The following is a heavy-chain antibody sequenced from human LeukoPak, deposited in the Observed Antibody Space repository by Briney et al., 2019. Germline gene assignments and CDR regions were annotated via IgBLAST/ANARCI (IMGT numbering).Heavy chain of an antibody. V-gene: IGHV1-69*04. Sequence: SVKVSCKASGGTFSSYAISWVRQAPGQGLEWMGRIIPILGIASYAQKFQGRVTITADKSTSTAYMELSSLRSEDTAVYYCARDTGYYYDSSGYFYWGQGTLVSVSS. CDR2: IIPILGIA. D-gene: IGHD3-22*01. CDR3: ARDTGYYYDSSGYFY. J-gene: IGHJ4*02. CDR1: GGTFSSYA.